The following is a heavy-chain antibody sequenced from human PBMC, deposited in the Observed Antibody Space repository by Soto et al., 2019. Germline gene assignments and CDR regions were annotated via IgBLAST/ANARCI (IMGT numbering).Heavy chain of an antibody. Sequence: PSETLSLTCAVYGGSFSGYYWSWIRQPPGKGLEWIGEINHSGSTNYNPSLKSRVTISVDTSKNQFSLKLSSVTAADTAVYYCARRYCSGGSCYSAANWFDPWGQGTLVTVSS. CDR2: INHSGST. D-gene: IGHD2-15*01. J-gene: IGHJ5*02. V-gene: IGHV4-34*01. CDR3: ARRYCSGGSCYSAANWFDP. CDR1: GGSFSGYY.